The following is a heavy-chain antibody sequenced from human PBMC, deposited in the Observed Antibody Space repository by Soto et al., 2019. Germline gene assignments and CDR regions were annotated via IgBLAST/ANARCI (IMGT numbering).Heavy chain of an antibody. D-gene: IGHD1-26*01. V-gene: IGHV3-48*03. CDR2: ISSGGSTT. J-gene: IGHJ3*01. CDR1: GFTFSSYE. Sequence: DVQLVESGGGLVQPGGSLRLSCAASGFTFSSYEMNWVRQAPGKGLEWVSYISSGGSTTYYADSVKGRFTISRDNARNSLYLQMDSLRAEDTALYYCARENSDDDFDLWGQGTMVTVST. CDR3: ARENSDDDFDL.